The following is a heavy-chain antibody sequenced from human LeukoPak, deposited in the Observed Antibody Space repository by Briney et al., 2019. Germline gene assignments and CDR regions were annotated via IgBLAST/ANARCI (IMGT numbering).Heavy chain of an antibody. CDR2: IYYGGST. CDR3: ARDISRYYYDSSGGFDY. V-gene: IGHV4-39*02. Sequence: SETLSLTCTVSGGSISSSSYYWGWIRQPPGKGLEWIGSIYYGGSTYYNPSLKSRVTISVDTSKNQFSLKLSSVTAEETAVYYCARDISRYYYDSSGGFDYWGQGTLVTVSS. D-gene: IGHD3-22*01. CDR1: GGSISSSSYY. J-gene: IGHJ4*02.